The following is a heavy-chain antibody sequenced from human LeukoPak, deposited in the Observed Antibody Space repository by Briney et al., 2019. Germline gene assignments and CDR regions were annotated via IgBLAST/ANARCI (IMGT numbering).Heavy chain of an antibody. CDR1: GFTFTTYA. Sequence: GGSLRLSCAASGFTFTTYAMSWVRQAPGKGLEWVSTISGSGDRTYYADSVKGRFTISRDNSKNTLYLQMNSLRAEDTAVYYCAKILTWFGELQTIDYWGQGTLVTVSS. V-gene: IGHV3-23*01. J-gene: IGHJ4*02. CDR3: AKILTWFGELQTIDY. CDR2: ISGSGDRT. D-gene: IGHD3-10*01.